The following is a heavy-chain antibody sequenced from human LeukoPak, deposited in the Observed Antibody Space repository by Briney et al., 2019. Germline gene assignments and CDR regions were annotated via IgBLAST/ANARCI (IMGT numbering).Heavy chain of an antibody. CDR1: ALTFSSYW. V-gene: IGHV3-7*01. J-gene: IGHJ4*02. CDR2: IKQDGSEK. Sequence: PGGSLRLSCAASALTFSSYWMSWVRQAPAKGLEWVANIKQDGSEKYYVDSVKGRFTVSRDNAKNSLYLQMNSLRAEDTAVYYCARVAVGAPYFDYWGQGTLVTVSS. D-gene: IGHD1-26*01. CDR3: ARVAVGAPYFDY.